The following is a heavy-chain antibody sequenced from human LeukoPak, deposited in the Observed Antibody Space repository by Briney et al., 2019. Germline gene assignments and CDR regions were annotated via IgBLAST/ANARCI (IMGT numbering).Heavy chain of an antibody. D-gene: IGHD5-12*01. V-gene: IGHV4-39*01. CDR3: ATDLGGYDFAY. CDR1: GGSISSSTYY. CDR2: IYYSGST. J-gene: IGHJ4*02. Sequence: PSETLSLTCTVSGGSISSSTYYWGWIRQPPGKGLEWIGNIYYSGSTYYHPSLKSRVTISVDTSKNQFSLKLTSVTAADTAVYYCATDLGGYDFAYWGQGSLVTVSS.